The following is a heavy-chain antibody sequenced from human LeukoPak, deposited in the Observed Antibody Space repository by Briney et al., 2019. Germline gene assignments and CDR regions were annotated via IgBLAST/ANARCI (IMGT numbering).Heavy chain of an antibody. CDR2: ISGSGGST. Sequence: PGGSLRLSCAASGFTFSSYGMSWVRQAPGKGLEWVSAISGSGGSTYYADSVKGRFTISRDNSKNTLYLQMNSLRAEDTAVYYCARGSGYSNWFDPWGQGTLVTVSS. V-gene: IGHV3-23*01. CDR3: ARGSGYSNWFDP. D-gene: IGHD3-22*01. CDR1: GFTFSSYG. J-gene: IGHJ5*02.